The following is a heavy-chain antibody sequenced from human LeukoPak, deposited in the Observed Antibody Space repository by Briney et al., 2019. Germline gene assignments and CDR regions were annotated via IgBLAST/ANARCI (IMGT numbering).Heavy chain of an antibody. CDR3: ALGDCSSTSCYVFDY. V-gene: IGHV4-59*01. Sequence: SETLSLTCTVSGGYISSYYWSWIRQPPGKGLEWIGYIFNSGSTNYNTSLKSRVTISVDTSKNQFSLKLSSVTAADTAVYFCALGDCSSTSCYVFDYWGQGTLVTVSS. J-gene: IGHJ4*02. D-gene: IGHD2-2*01. CDR1: GGYISSYY. CDR2: IFNSGST.